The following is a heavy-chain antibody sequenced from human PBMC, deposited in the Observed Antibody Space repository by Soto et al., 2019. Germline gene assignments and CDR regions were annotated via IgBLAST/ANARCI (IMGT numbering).Heavy chain of an antibody. CDR2: ISGSGGST. Sequence: GGSLRLSFAASGFTFSSYAMSWVRQAQGKGLEWVSAISGSGGSTYYADSVKGRFTISRDNSKNTLYLQMNSLRAEDTAVYYCAKDGPYYDILTGYQNFDYWGQGTLVTVSS. CDR3: AKDGPYYDILTGYQNFDY. J-gene: IGHJ4*02. V-gene: IGHV3-23*01. D-gene: IGHD3-9*01. CDR1: GFTFSSYA.